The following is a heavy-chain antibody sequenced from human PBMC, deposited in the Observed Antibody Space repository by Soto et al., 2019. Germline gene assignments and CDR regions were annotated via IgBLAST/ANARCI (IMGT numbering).Heavy chain of an antibody. CDR1: GGSIGSDY. J-gene: IGHJ5*02. D-gene: IGHD6-19*01. CDR2: VYVRGSI. Sequence: SETLSLTCTVSGGSIGSDYWSWIRQPAGKGLEWIGRVYVRGSINYNPALKSRVTMSIEPSKNQISLKLSSVTAADTGVYYCASGHSSGWPTNWFDPWGPGTLVTSPQ. CDR3: ASGHSSGWPTNWFDP. V-gene: IGHV4-4*07.